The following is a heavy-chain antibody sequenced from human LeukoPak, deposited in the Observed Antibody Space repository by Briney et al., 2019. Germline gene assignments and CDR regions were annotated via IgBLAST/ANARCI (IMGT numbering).Heavy chain of an antibody. CDR1: GFTVSSNY. D-gene: IGHD3-10*01. CDR3: ARVRYYGSGRPNYYYYGMDV. J-gene: IGHJ6*02. V-gene: IGHV3-53*04. Sequence: GGSLRLSCAASGFTVSSNYMSWVRQAPGKGLEWVSVIYSGGSTYYADSVKGRFTISRHNSKNTLYLQMNSLRAEDTAVYYCARVRYYGSGRPNYYYYGMDVWGQGTTVTVSS. CDR2: IYSGGST.